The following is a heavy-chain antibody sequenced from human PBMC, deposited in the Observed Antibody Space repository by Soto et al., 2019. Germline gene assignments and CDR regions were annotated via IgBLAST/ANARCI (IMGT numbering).Heavy chain of an antibody. CDR1: GFIFSNYE. CDR2: ISSSGSPI. J-gene: IGHJ4*02. CDR3: ATGANFYYDTSRY. V-gene: IGHV3-48*03. Sequence: EVQLVESGGGLVQPGGSLRLSCAASGFIFSNYEMNWVRQAPGKGLEWIAYISSSGSPIYYADSVKGRFTISRDNAKKSLYLRMNTLRAEDTAFYYCATGANFYYDTSRYWGQGTLVTVSS. D-gene: IGHD3-22*01.